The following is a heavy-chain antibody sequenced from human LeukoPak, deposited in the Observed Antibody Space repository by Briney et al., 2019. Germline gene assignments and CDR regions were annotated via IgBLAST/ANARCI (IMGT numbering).Heavy chain of an antibody. J-gene: IGHJ3*02. D-gene: IGHD6-19*01. CDR2: IYYSGST. CDR3: AAPKAGYSSGWYAFDI. V-gene: IGHV4-59*08. CDR1: GGSISSYY. Sequence: SETLSLTCTVSGGSISSYYRSWIRQPPGKGLEWIGYIYYSGSTNYNPSLKSRVTISVDTSKNQFSLKLSSVTAADTAVYYCAAPKAGYSSGWYAFDIWGQGTMVTVSS.